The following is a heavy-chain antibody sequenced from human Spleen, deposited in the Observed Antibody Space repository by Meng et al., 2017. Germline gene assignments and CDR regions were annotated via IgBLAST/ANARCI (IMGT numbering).Heavy chain of an antibody. CDR2: INPNSGGT. V-gene: IGHV1-2*06. Sequence: ASVKVSCKASGYTFTGYYMHWVRQAPGQGLEWMGRINPNSGGTNYAQKFQGRVTMTRDTSISTAYMELSRLRSDDTAVYYCARAYCGGDCYPTREYYYYGMDVWGQGTTVTVSS. J-gene: IGHJ6*02. D-gene: IGHD2-21*02. CDR1: GYTFTGYY. CDR3: ARAYCGGDCYPTREYYYYGMDV.